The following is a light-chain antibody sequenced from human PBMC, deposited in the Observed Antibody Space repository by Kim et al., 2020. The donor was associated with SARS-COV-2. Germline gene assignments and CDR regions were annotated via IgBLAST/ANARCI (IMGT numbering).Light chain of an antibody. J-gene: IGLJ2*01. CDR3: QSYDSSLSVV. CDR2: GNS. V-gene: IGLV1-40*01. Sequence: GQRVTISYRGSSSNIGAGYDVHWYQQLPGTAPKLLIYGNSNRPSGVPDRFSGSKSGTSASLAITGLQAEDEADYYCQSYDSSLSVVFGGGTQLTVL. CDR1: SSNIGAGYD.